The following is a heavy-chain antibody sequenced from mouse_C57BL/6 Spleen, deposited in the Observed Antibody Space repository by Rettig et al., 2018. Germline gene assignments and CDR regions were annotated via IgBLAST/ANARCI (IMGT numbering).Heavy chain of an antibody. Sequence: ASVKLSCTASGFNIKDDYMHWVKQRPEQGLEWIGWIDPENGDTEYASKFQGKATITADTSSNTAYLQLSSLTSEDTAVYYCTTSPYGNYWYFDVWGTGTTVTVSS. CDR1: GFNIKDDY. J-gene: IGHJ1*03. D-gene: IGHD2-1*01. V-gene: IGHV14-4*01. CDR2: IDPENGDT. CDR3: TTSPYGNYWYFDV.